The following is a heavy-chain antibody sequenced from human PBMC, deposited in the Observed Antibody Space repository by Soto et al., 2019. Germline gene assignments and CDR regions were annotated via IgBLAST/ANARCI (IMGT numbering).Heavy chain of an antibody. D-gene: IGHD6-13*01. V-gene: IGHV3-30-3*01. CDR3: ARPLVPYSSSWSIWFDP. CDR1: GFTFSSYA. J-gene: IGHJ5*02. CDR2: ISYDGSNK. Sequence: GGSLRLSCSASGFTFSSYAMHWVRQAPGKGLEWVAVISYDGSNKYYADSVKGRFTISRDNSKNTLYLQMNSLRAEDTAVYYCARPLVPYSSSWSIWFDPWGQGTMVTVYS.